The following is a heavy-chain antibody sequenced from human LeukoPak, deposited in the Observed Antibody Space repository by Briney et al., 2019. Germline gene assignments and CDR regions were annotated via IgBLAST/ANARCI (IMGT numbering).Heavy chain of an antibody. D-gene: IGHD4-17*01. J-gene: IGHJ4*02. Sequence: GGSLRLSCATSGFTFSDYYMSWIRQAPGKGLEWVSYISSSGSIIYYADSVKGRFTISRDNARNSLFLQMNSLRAEDTAVYYCARTYGDLHFDYWGQGTLVTVSS. CDR2: ISSSGSII. CDR3: ARTYGDLHFDY. V-gene: IGHV3-11*01. CDR1: GFTFSDYY.